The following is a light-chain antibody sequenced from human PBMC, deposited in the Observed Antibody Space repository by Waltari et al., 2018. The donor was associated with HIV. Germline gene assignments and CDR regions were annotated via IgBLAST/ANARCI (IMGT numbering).Light chain of an antibody. J-gene: IGKJ3*01. V-gene: IGKV3-15*01. CDR2: GAS. CDR1: QRISTN. Sequence: VMTQSPATLSVSPGDRATLSCKTSQRISTNLAWYQQKPGQVPRLLIYGASTRATGIPYRFSGSTSGTDFTLTISSLQSEDSAVYYCQQYNNWPFTFGPGTRLEIK. CDR3: QQYNNWPFT.